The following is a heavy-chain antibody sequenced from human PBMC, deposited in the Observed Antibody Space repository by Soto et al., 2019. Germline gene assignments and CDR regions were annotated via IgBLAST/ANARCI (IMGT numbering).Heavy chain of an antibody. CDR3: ARRPYGSGGSCSRFDP. J-gene: IGHJ5*02. Sequence: QVQLVQSGAEVKKPGASVKVSCKASGYTFTSYGISWVRQAPGQGLEWMGWISDYNGNTNYAQELQGRVTMTTDTSTSTAYMELRSLRSVDTAVYYCARRPYGSGGSCSRFDPWGQGTLVTVSS. CDR2: ISDYNGNT. CDR1: GYTFTSYG. D-gene: IGHD2-15*01. V-gene: IGHV1-18*01.